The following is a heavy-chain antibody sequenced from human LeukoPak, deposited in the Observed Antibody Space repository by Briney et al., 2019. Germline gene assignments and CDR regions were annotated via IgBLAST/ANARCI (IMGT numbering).Heavy chain of an antibody. CDR1: GFTVSSNY. J-gene: IGHJ6*03. CDR3: ATGSGSYSAYYYYYYMDV. V-gene: IGHV3-66*01. CDR2: IYSGGST. D-gene: IGHD3-10*01. Sequence: GGSLRLSCAASGFTVSSNYMSWVRQAPGKGLEWVSVIYSGGSTYYADSVKGRFTISRDNSKNTLYLHMNSLRAEDTAVYYCATGSGSYSAYYYYYYMDVWGKGTTVTISS.